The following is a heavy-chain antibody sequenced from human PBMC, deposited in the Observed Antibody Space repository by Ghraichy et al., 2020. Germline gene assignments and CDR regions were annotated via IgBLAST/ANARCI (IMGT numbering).Heavy chain of an antibody. CDR3: TTDSGGISPFDY. Sequence: RFTISRDDSKNTLYLQMNSLKPEDTAVYYCTTDSGGISPFDYWGPGTLVTVSS. D-gene: IGHD3-3*02. J-gene: IGHJ4*02. V-gene: IGHV3-15*01.